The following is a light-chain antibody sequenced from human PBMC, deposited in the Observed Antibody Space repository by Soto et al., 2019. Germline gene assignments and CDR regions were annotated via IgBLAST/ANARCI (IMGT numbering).Light chain of an antibody. CDR2: EVS. Sequence: QAVVTQPASVSGSPGQSITISCTGTSSDVGAYNSVCWHQQHPGKAPKLMIYEVSKRPSGVSDRFSASKSGNTASLTISGLQADDEADYYCSSFTRSDTWVCGGGTKLTVL. CDR1: SSDVGAYNS. J-gene: IGLJ3*02. V-gene: IGLV2-14*01. CDR3: SSFTRSDTWV.